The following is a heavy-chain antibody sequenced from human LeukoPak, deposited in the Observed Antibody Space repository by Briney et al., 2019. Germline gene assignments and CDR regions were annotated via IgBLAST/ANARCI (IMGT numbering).Heavy chain of an antibody. CDR2: IYYSGST. CDR3: ARVLRSYCSSTSCYIGYFDY. CDR1: GGSISSYY. V-gene: IGHV4-59*12. D-gene: IGHD2-2*02. Sequence: SETLSLTCTVSGGSISSYYWSWIRQPPGKGLEWIGYIYYSGSTNYNPSLKSRVTISVDTSKNQFSLKLSSVTAADTAVYYCARVLRSYCSSTSCYIGYFDYWGQGTLVTVSS. J-gene: IGHJ4*02.